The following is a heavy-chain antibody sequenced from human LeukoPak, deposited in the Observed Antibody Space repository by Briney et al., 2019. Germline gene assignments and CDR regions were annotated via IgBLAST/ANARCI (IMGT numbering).Heavy chain of an antibody. Sequence: GGSLRLSCAASGFTFSSYAMSWVRQAPGKGLEWVSVINGGGVSTYYADSVKGRFTISRDDSKNTLYLHMNSLTAEDTAVYYCAKDRRDAFLGDAFDIWGQGTMVTVSS. CDR1: GFTFSSYA. J-gene: IGHJ3*02. CDR2: INGGGVST. V-gene: IGHV3-23*01. CDR3: AKDRRDAFLGDAFDI. D-gene: IGHD5-24*01.